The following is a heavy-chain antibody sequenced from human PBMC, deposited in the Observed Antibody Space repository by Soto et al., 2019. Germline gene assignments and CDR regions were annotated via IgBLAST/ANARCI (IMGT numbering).Heavy chain of an antibody. J-gene: IGHJ4*02. CDR2: ISGSGGST. D-gene: IGHD2-15*01. Sequence: GGSLRLSCAASGFTFSSYAMSWVRQAPGKGLEWVSAISGSGGSTYYADSVKGRFTISRDNSKNTLYLQMNSLRAEDTAVYYCAKDGLRYCSGGSCFYFDYWGQGTLVTVSS. CDR1: GFTFSSYA. CDR3: AKDGLRYCSGGSCFYFDY. V-gene: IGHV3-23*01.